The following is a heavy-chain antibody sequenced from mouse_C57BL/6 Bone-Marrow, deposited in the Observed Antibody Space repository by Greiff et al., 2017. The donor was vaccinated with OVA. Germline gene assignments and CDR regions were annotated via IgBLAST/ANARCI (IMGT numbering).Heavy chain of an antibody. D-gene: IGHD2-3*01. J-gene: IGHJ3*01. V-gene: IGHV1-26*01. Sequence: VQLQQSGPELVKPGASVKISCKASGYTFTDYYMNWVKQSHGKSLEWIGDINPNNGGTSYNQKFKGKATLTVDKSSSTAYMELRSLTSEDSAVYYCARWDGYYSFAYWGQGTLVTVSA. CDR1: GYTFTDYY. CDR2: INPNNGGT. CDR3: ARWDGYYSFAY.